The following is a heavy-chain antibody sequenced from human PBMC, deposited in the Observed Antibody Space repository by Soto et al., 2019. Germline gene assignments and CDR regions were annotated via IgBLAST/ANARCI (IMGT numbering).Heavy chain of an antibody. CDR2: ISYDGSNK. V-gene: IGHV3-30*18. J-gene: IGHJ3*02. CDR1: GFTFSSYG. CDR3: AKVALELERRNAFDI. Sequence: GGSLRLSCAASGFTFSSYGMHWVRQAPGKGLEWVAVISYDGSNKYYADSVKGRFTISRDNSKNTLYLQMNSLRAEDTAVYYCAKVALELERRNAFDIWGQGTMVTVSS. D-gene: IGHD1-1*01.